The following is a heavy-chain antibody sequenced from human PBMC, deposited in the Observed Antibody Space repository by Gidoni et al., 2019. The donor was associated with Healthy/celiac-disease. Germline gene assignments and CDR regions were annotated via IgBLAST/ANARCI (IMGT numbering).Heavy chain of an antibody. CDR1: GFTFSSYA. J-gene: IGHJ3*02. CDR3: ARDREGAPDAFDI. CDR2: ISYDGSNK. Sequence: QVQLVESGGGVVQPGRSLRLSCAASGFTFSSYAMHWVRPAPGKGLEWVAVISYDGSNKYYADSVKGRFTISRDNSKNTLYLQMNSLRAEDTAVYYCARDREGAPDAFDIWGQGTMVTVSS. V-gene: IGHV3-30-3*01.